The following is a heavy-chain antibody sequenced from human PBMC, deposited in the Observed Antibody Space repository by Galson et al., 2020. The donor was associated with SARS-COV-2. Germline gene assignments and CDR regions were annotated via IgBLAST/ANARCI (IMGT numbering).Heavy chain of an antibody. CDR2: INPSGGST. V-gene: IGHV1-46*03. CDR3: ARVGVVPAAASYNWFDP. D-gene: IGHD2-2*01. CDR1: GYTFTSYY. Sequence: ASVKVSCKASGYTFTSYYMHWVRQAPGQGLEWMGIINPSGGSTSYAQKFQGRVTMTRDTSTSTVYMELSSLRSEDTAVYYCARVGVVPAAASYNWFDPWGQGTLVTVSS. J-gene: IGHJ5*02.